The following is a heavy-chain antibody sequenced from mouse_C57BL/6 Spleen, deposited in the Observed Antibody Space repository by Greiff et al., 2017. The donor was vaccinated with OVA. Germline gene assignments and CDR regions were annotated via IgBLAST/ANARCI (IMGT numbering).Heavy chain of an antibody. Sequence: EVQLQQSGPELVKPGASVKISCKASGYTFTDYYMNWVKQSHGKSLEWIGDINPNNGGTSYNQKFKGKATLTVDKSSSTAYMELRSLTSEDSAVYYCARGNWDEENYRGQGTTLTVSS. J-gene: IGHJ2*01. V-gene: IGHV1-26*01. D-gene: IGHD4-1*01. CDR2: INPNNGGT. CDR3: ARGNWDEENY. CDR1: GYTFTDYY.